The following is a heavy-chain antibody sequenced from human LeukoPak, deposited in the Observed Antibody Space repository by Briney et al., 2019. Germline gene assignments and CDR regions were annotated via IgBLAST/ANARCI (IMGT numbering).Heavy chain of an antibody. D-gene: IGHD6-13*01. Sequence: GGSLRLSCATSGFTFSSSWMSWVRQAPGKGLEYVSAISSNGGSTYYADSVKGRFTISRDNSKNTLYLQMSSLRAEDTAVYYCVKVASSRGYYFDYWGQGTLVTVSS. CDR3: VKVASSRGYYFDY. J-gene: IGHJ4*02. CDR2: ISSNGGST. V-gene: IGHV3-64D*06. CDR1: GFTFSSSW.